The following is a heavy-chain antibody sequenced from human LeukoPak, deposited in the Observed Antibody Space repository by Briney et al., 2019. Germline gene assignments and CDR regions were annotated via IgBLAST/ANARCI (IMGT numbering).Heavy chain of an antibody. CDR2: IYHSGST. J-gene: IGHJ5*02. CDR3: ARFLVRGQRNSWFDP. V-gene: IGHV4-38-2*02. Sequence: SETLSLTCTVSGYSISSGYYWGWIRQPPGKGLEWIGSIYHSGSTNYNPSLKSRVTISVDTSKNQFSLKLSSVTAADTAVYYCARFLVRGQRNSWFDPWGQGTLVTVSS. D-gene: IGHD3-10*02. CDR1: GYSISSGYY.